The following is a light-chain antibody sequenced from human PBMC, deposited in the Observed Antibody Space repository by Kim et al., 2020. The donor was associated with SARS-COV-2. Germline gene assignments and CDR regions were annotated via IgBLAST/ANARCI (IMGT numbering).Light chain of an antibody. J-gene: IGKJ1*01. V-gene: IGKV3-15*01. CDR1: QTINNR. CDR3: QQSNDWPPLT. CDR2: DAT. Sequence: PGERAPRSCRASQTINNRLVWYQQKPGQAPRLLIYDATTRATGVPSRFIGSGSETDFTLTISSLQSEDFAVYYCQQSNDWPPLTFGQGTKVDIK.